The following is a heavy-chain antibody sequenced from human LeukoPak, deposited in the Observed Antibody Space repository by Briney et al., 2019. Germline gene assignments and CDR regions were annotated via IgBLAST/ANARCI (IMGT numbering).Heavy chain of an antibody. CDR2: ISTYNGNT. CDR3: ATDQRGAGLGFRYGSGSYNGMDV. CDR1: GGTFISYA. Sequence: ASVKVSCKASGGTFISYAISWVRQAPGQGLEWMGWISTYNGNTNYAQKLQDRVTMTEDTSTDTAYMELSSPRSEDTAVYYCATDQRGAGLGFRYGSGSYNGMDVWGQGTTVTVSS. D-gene: IGHD3-10*01. J-gene: IGHJ6*02. V-gene: IGHV1-18*01.